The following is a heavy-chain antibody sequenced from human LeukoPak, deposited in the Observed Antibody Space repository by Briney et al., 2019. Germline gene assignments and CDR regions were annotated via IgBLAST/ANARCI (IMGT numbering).Heavy chain of an antibody. CDR3: GRAHSYSSGWYA. V-gene: IGHV4-34*01. CDR2: INHSGST. CDR1: GGSFSGYY. Sequence: SETLSLTCAVYGGSFSGYYWSWIRQPPGKGLEWIGEINHSGSTNYNPSLKSRVTISVDTSKNQFSLKLSSVTAADTAVYYCGRAHSYSSGWYAWGQGTLVTVSS. D-gene: IGHD6-19*01. J-gene: IGHJ4*02.